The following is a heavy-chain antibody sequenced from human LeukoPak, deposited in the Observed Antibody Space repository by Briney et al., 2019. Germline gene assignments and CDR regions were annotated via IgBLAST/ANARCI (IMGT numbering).Heavy chain of an antibody. V-gene: IGHV3-7*01. D-gene: IGHD1-14*01. CDR1: GFIFSNAW. CDR2: IKQDGSEK. Sequence: GGSLRLSCAASGFIFSNAWMSWVRQAPGTGLEWVANIKQDGSEKYYVDSVKGRFTISRDNAKNSLYLQMYSLRVEDTAVYYCARKTGDCWGQGTLVIVSS. CDR3: ARKTGDC. J-gene: IGHJ4*02.